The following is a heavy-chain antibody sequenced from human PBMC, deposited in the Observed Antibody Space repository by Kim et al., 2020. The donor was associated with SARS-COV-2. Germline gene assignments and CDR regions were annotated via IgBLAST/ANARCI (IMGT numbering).Heavy chain of an antibody. V-gene: IGHV5-51*01. CDR3: ARPRGGSGTQNRFDP. J-gene: IGHJ5*02. Sequence: GESLKISCKASGYSFSSYWIAWVRQMPGKGLELMGVIYPSDSDTRYSPSFQGQVIISVDKSISTAYLQWSSLEASDTAMYYCARPRGGSGTQNRFDPWGQGTLVTVSS. CDR2: IYPSDSDT. D-gene: IGHD6-25*01. CDR1: GYSFSSYW.